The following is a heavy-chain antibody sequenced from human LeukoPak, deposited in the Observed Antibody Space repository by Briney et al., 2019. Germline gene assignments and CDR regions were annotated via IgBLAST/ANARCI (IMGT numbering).Heavy chain of an antibody. V-gene: IGHV4-59*01. D-gene: IGHD3-9*01. CDR3: AREFPDVLRYFDWRGRYFDY. Sequence: ASETLSLTCTVSGGSISSYYWSWIRQPPGKGLEWTGYIYYSGSTNYNPSLKSRVTISVDTSKNQFSLKLSSVTAADTAVYYCAREFPDVLRYFDWRGRYFDYWGQGTLVTVSS. CDR1: GGSISSYY. J-gene: IGHJ4*02. CDR2: IYYSGST.